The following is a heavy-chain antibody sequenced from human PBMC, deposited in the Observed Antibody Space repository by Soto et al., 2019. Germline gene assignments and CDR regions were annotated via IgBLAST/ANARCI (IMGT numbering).Heavy chain of an antibody. D-gene: IGHD6-19*01. V-gene: IGHV3-48*02. CDR3: ARSVECYFDY. CDR2: ITSDTKTI. J-gene: IGHJ4*01. CDR1: GFRFSIYS. Sequence: EVQLVEAGGNLVHPGGSLRLSCAASGFRFSIYSMNWVRQAPGKGLEWSAYITSDTKTIKYADSVKGRFTISRDNGKNSLYLQMNSLRDEDTAVYYCARSVECYFDYWGHGTVVTVSA.